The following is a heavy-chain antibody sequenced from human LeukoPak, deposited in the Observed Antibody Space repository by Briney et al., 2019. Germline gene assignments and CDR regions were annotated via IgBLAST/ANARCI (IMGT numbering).Heavy chain of an antibody. D-gene: IGHD3-22*01. CDR2: IILVFGTA. Sequence: SVEVSCKASGGTFNTYPISWVRQAPGQGLEWMGGIILVFGTAKYPQKFQGRVTITADESTNTAYIQLSSLTSEDTAVYYCARGEALRQNYYDRSSWDCQYWGQGTLVTVSS. CDR3: ARGEALRQNYYDRSSWDCQY. J-gene: IGHJ1*01. CDR1: GGTFNTYP. V-gene: IGHV1-69*13.